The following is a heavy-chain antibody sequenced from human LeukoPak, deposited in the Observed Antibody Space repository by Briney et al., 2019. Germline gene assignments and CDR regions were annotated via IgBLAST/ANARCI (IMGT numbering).Heavy chain of an antibody. CDR2: IIPIFGTA. Sequence: SVKVSCKASGGTFSSYAISWVRQAPGQGLEWMGGIIPIFGTANYAQKFQGRVTITADESTSTAYMALSSLRSEDPAVYYCARVDDSYGYVYWGQGTLVTVSS. V-gene: IGHV1-69*13. D-gene: IGHD5-18*01. J-gene: IGHJ4*02. CDR3: ARVDDSYGYVY. CDR1: GGTFSSYA.